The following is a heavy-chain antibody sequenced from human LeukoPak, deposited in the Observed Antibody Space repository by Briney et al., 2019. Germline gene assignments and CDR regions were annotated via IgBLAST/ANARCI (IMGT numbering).Heavy chain of an antibody. CDR3: ARSLRWAYYFDY. CDR1: GFTFSSYS. CDR2: ISSSSSYI. D-gene: IGHD4-23*01. J-gene: IGHJ4*02. Sequence: GGSLRPSCAASGFTFSSYSMNWVRQAPGKGLEWVSSISSSSSYIYYADSVKGRFTISRDNAKNSLYLQMNSLRAEDTAVYYCARSLRWAYYFDYWGQGTLVTVSS. V-gene: IGHV3-21*01.